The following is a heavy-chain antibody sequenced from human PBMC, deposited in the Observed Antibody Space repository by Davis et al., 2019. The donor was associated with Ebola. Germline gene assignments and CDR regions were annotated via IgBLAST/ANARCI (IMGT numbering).Heavy chain of an antibody. CDR3: ARVGLSSGWTFDS. CDR2: VKDGGGG. Sequence: MPSETLSLTCAVYGESFSGYYWSWIRQSPEKGLEWIGEVKDGGGGTYNPSLKSRVTISIDKLRNQFSLKLNSVTAADTAVYYCARVGLSSGWTFDSWGQGTLVIVSS. D-gene: IGHD6-19*01. V-gene: IGHV4-34*01. J-gene: IGHJ4*02. CDR1: GESFSGYY.